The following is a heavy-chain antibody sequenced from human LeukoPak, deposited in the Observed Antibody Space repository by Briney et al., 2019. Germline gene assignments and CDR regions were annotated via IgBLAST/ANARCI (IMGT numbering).Heavy chain of an antibody. CDR1: GFTFSSYS. Sequence: GGSLRLSCAASGFTFSSYSMNWVRQAPGKGLEWVSSISSSSSYIYYADSVKGRFTISRDNAKNSPYLQMNSLRAEDTAVYYCARGNEGDILTGYSDYWGQGTLVTVSS. CDR2: ISSSSSYI. D-gene: IGHD3-9*01. V-gene: IGHV3-21*01. J-gene: IGHJ4*02. CDR3: ARGNEGDILTGYSDY.